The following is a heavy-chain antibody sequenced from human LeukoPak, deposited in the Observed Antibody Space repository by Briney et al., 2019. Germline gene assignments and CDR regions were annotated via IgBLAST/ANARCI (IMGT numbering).Heavy chain of an antibody. CDR1: GYSFSIYW. CDR2: IYPGDSDT. J-gene: IGHJ4*02. CDR3: ARGQTGAWNFDY. V-gene: IGHV5-51*01. Sequence: GESLKISCKGSGYSFSIYWIGWVRQVPGKGLAWMGIIYPGDSDTRYSPSFQGQVTISADKSTTTAYLQWSSLKASDTAMYYCARGQTGAWNFDYWGQGTLVTVSS. D-gene: IGHD1-1*01.